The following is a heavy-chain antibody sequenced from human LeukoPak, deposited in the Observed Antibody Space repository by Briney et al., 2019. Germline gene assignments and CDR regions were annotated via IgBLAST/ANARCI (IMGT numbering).Heavy chain of an antibody. CDR1: GSHLDTYW. J-gene: IGHJ4*02. D-gene: IGHD6-13*01. Sequence: GGSLEISCKGFGSHLDTYWIGGGRQLPGKGLEWMGIIYPGDSATRYSPSFQGQVTISADKSISTAYLQWSSLKASDTAMYYCARLHSLHYFDFWGQGTLVTVSS. CDR2: IYPGDSAT. CDR3: ARLHSLHYFDF. V-gene: IGHV5-51*01.